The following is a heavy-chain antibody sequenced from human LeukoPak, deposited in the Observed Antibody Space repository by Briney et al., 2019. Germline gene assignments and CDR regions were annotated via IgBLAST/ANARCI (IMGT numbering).Heavy chain of an antibody. CDR1: EFTFDDYA. Sequence: GGSLKLSCEASEFTFDDYAMHWVRQAPGKGLEWVSLISRDGGGTYYADSVKGRFTISRDNTKDTLYLQMNRLRAEDTGFYYCGKNKFGIAAAMVRRVMTTPTFDYWGQGTLVTVSS. V-gene: IGHV3-43D*03. CDR2: ISRDGGGT. CDR3: GKNKFGIAAAMVRRVMTTPTFDY. D-gene: IGHD3-10*01. J-gene: IGHJ4*02.